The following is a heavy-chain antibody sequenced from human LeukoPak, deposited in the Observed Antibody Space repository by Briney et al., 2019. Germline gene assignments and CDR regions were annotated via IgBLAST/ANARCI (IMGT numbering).Heavy chain of an antibody. CDR2: IKQDGSEK. D-gene: IGHD6-19*01. CDR3: ARPLYIAVAGTVYYYYYGMDV. CDR1: GFMFSDHW. Sequence: PGGSLRLSCAASGFMFSDHWMSWVRQAPGKGLEWVANIKQDGSEKYYVDSVKGRFAISRDNAKNSLYLQMNSLRAEDTAVYYCARPLYIAVAGTVYYYYYGMDVWGQGTTVTVSS. V-gene: IGHV3-7*01. J-gene: IGHJ6*02.